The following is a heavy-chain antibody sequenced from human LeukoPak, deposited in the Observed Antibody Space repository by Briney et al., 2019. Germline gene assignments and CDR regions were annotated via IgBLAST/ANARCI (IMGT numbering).Heavy chain of an antibody. Sequence: PGGSLRLSCAASGFTFSKAWMSWVRQAPGKGLEWVGRIKSKTDGGTTDFAAPVKGRFTISRDDSKNTLYLQMSSLKTEDTAMYYCTTDIDSSWDPGYWGQGTLVTVSS. D-gene: IGHD6-13*01. CDR1: GFTFSKAW. CDR3: TTDIDSSWDPGY. CDR2: IKSKTDGGTT. J-gene: IGHJ4*02. V-gene: IGHV3-15*01.